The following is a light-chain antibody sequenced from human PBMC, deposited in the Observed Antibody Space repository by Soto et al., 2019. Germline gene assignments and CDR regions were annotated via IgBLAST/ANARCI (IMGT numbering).Light chain of an antibody. CDR3: SSYTTSSTRV. CDR1: ISDVGGYNY. CDR2: EVS. J-gene: IGLJ3*02. Sequence: QSALTKPASVSESPGQSITISCTGTISDVGGYNYVSWYQQHPGKAPKLIIYEVSNRPSGVSNRFSGSKSGNTASLTISGLQTEDEADYYCSSYTTSSTRVFGGGTKLTVL. V-gene: IGLV2-14*01.